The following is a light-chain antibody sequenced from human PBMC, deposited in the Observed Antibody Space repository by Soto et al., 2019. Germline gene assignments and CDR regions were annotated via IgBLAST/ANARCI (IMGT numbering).Light chain of an antibody. CDR3: QQGKSFPLT. Sequence: DIQRTQSPSSVSASVGGTVTVACRASQDINKWLAWYQQKPGLAPNLVIYTASRLHGGGPSRFSGSASGTNFTLTISSLQPEDVGTYYCQQGKSFPLTFGGGTKVDIK. CDR2: TAS. V-gene: IGKV1-12*01. CDR1: QDINKW. J-gene: IGKJ4*01.